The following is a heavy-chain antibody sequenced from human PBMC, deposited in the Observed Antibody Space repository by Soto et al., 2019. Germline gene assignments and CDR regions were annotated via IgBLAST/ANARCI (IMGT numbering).Heavy chain of an antibody. Sequence: EIQLTESGGALVQPGGSLRLSCAASGFTFSGHWMHWVRQVPGKGLEWVSRINTDGGTSAYADSVRGRFTISRDNAKNTLYLQMSGLRAEDMAVYYCAREGGYWSRTSCYRRAFDTWGQGTTVSVSS. D-gene: IGHD2-2*01. CDR2: INTDGGTS. CDR3: AREGGYWSRTSCYRRAFDT. CDR1: GFTFSGHW. J-gene: IGHJ3*02. V-gene: IGHV3-74*03.